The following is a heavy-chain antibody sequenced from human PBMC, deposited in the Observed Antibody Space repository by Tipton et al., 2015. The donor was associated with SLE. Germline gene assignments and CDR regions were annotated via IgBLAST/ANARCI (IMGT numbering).Heavy chain of an antibody. D-gene: IGHD2-21*02. CDR2: VKNSGVT. Sequence: TLSLTCAVSGGSLTGYYWSWIRQSPGKGLEWIGEVKNSGVTNYNPSLKSRVTISVDMSKKQFSLKMTSVTAADTAIYYCARGLVVTGLDDALDLWGQETRVIVSS. CDR3: ARGLVVTGLDDALDL. CDR1: GGSLTGYY. V-gene: IGHV4-34*01. J-gene: IGHJ3*01.